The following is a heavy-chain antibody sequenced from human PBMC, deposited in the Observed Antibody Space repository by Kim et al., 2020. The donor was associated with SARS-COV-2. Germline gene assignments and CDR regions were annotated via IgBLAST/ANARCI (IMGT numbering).Heavy chain of an antibody. CDR1: GFTFSSYS. CDR2: ISSSSSYI. Sequence: GGSLRLSCAASGFTFSSYSMNWVRQAPGKGLEWVSSISSSSSYIYYADSVKGRFTISRDNAKNSLYLQMNSLRAEDTAVYYCARGPAWYYYYYMDVWGKGTTVTVSS. CDR3: ARGPAWYYYYYMDV. J-gene: IGHJ6*03. V-gene: IGHV3-21*01.